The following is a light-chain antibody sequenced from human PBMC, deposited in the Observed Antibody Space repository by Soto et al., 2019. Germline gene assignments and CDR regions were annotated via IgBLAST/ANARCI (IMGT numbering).Light chain of an antibody. J-gene: IGLJ1*01. CDR1: SSDVGGYNY. V-gene: IGLV2-14*01. CDR3: SSYTSSSTLYV. Sequence: QSVLTQPASVSGAHGQSSTISCTGTSSDVGGYNYVSWYQQHPGKAPKLMIYDVSNRPSGVSNRFSGSKSGNTASLTISGLQAEDEADYYCSSYTSSSTLYVFGTGTKVTVL. CDR2: DVS.